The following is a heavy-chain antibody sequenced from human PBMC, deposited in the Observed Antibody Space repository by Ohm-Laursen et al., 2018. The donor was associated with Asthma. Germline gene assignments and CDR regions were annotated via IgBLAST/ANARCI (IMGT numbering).Heavy chain of an antibody. J-gene: IGHJ4*02. CDR1: GFTFSSYA. V-gene: IGHV3-23*01. Sequence: SLRLSCSASGFTFSSYAMSWVRQAPGKGLEWVSAISGNGGSTYYADSVKGRFTISRDNSRNTLYLQMNSLRAEDTAVYYCAKGAGWGGVDYGGQGTLVTVSS. CDR3: AKGAGWGGVDY. CDR2: ISGNGGST. D-gene: IGHD1-26*01.